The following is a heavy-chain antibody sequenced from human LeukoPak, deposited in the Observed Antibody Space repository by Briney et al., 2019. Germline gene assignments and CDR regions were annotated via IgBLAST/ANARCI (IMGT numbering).Heavy chain of an antibody. V-gene: IGHV1-18*01. J-gene: IGHJ4*02. CDR2: ITTYNGDT. CDR1: GYTFTNYG. D-gene: IGHD3-10*01. CDR3: ARRMNSGSYYPSYYFDY. Sequence: ASVKVSCKASGYTFTNYGFSWVRQAPGQGLEWMGWITTYNGDTNYAQKLQGRVTMTTDTSTSTAYMELRSLGSDDTAVYYCARRMNSGSYYPSYYFDYRGQGTLVTVSS.